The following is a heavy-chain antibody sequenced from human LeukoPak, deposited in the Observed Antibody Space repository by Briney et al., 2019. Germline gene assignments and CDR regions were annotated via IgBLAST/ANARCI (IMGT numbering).Heavy chain of an antibody. Sequence: GASVKVSCKVSGYTLTELSMHWVRQAPGQGLEWMGRINPNSGGTNYAQKFQGRVTMTRDTSISTAYMELSRLRSDDTAVYYCARLNPKYCSGGSCPDYWGQGTLVTVSS. D-gene: IGHD2-15*01. V-gene: IGHV1-2*06. CDR3: ARLNPKYCSGGSCPDY. CDR2: INPNSGGT. CDR1: GYTLTELS. J-gene: IGHJ4*02.